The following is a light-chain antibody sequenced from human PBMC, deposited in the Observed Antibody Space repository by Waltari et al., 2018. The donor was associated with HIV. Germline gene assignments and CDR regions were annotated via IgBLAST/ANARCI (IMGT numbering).Light chain of an antibody. CDR2: VDSDGSH. CDR3: QTWGAGAVV. CDR1: SGHSSFA. V-gene: IGLV4-69*01. J-gene: IGLJ2*01. Sequence: PVVTQSSSASASLGASVRLTCTLSSGHSSFAIAWHQQPPEKGPQFLLKVDSDGSHIRGDGIPDRFSGSSSGTERYLTIANLQSDDEADYYCQTWGAGAVVFGGGTRLTVL.